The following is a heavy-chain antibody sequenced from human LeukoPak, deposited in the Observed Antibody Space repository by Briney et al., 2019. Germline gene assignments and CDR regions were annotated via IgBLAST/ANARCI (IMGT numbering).Heavy chain of an antibody. CDR1: GYPFRGYY. CDR2: VSPNTGTT. CDR3: AKDWGIAMTGLYSFDH. Sequence: ASVRVSCKTSGYPFRGYYVHWVRQAPGQGLEWMGWVSPNTGTTSSAKKFQGRVTMTTDTSINTVYMELRSLISDDTAMYYCAKDWGIAMTGLYSFDHWGQGTLVTVSS. J-gene: IGHJ4*02. V-gene: IGHV1-2*02. D-gene: IGHD6-19*01.